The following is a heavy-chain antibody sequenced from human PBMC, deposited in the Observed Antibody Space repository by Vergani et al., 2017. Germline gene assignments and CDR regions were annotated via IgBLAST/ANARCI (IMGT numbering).Heavy chain of an antibody. CDR1: GYSFTRYW. J-gene: IGHJ6*03. Sequence: EVQLVQSGAEVKKPGESLKISCKGSGYSFTRYWIGWVRQMPGKGLEWMGIIYPGDSDTRYSPSFQGQVTISADKSISTAYLQWSSLKASDTAMYYCARGVVADDRDYYYYYMDVWDGATTVTVSS. D-gene: IGHD2-2*01. V-gene: IGHV5-51*03. CDR2: IYPGDSDT. CDR3: ARGVVADDRDYYYYYMDV.